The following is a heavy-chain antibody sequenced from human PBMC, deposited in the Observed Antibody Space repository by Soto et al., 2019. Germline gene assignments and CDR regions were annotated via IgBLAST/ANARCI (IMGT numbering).Heavy chain of an antibody. CDR2: ISTYSGDT. CDR1: GYTFFTYD. Sequence: QVHLVQSGVEVKTPGASVKVSCQASGYTFFTYDISWVRQAPGQGLEWMGWISTYSGDTKYARKFQGRVTMTTDPSTTTAYLELRSLRSDDTAVYYCARHHGPTTSENWFDPWGQGTLVTVSS. J-gene: IGHJ5*02. CDR3: ARHHGPTTSENWFDP. D-gene: IGHD5-12*01. V-gene: IGHV1-18*01.